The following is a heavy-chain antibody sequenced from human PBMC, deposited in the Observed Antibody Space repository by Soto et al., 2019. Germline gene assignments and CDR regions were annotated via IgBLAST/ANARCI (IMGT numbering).Heavy chain of an antibody. CDR2: ISSSSSTI. J-gene: IGHJ3*02. V-gene: IGHV3-48*01. CDR3: ARDGGDSSSWYFAFDI. Sequence: GGSLRLSCAASGFTFSSYSMNWVRQAPGKGLEWVSYISSSSSTIYYADSVKGRFTISRDNAKFSLYLQMNSLRAEDTALYYCARDGGDSSSWYFAFDIWGQGTMVTVSS. D-gene: IGHD6-13*01. CDR1: GFTFSSYS.